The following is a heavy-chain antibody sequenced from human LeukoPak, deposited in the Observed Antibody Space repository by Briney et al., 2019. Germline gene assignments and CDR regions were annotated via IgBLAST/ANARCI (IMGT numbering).Heavy chain of an antibody. CDR2: IIPIFGTA. J-gene: IGHJ4*02. CDR1: GGTFSSYA. Sequence: SVKVSCKASGGTFSSYAISWVRQAPGQGLEWMGRIIPIFGTANYAQKFQGRVTITTDESTSTAYMELSSLRSEDTAVYYCARGPLYGSGSYPLDCWGQGTLVTVSS. CDR3: ARGPLYGSGSYPLDC. D-gene: IGHD3-10*01. V-gene: IGHV1-69*05.